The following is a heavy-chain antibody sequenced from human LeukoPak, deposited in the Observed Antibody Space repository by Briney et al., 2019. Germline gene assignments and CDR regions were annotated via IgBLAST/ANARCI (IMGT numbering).Heavy chain of an antibody. J-gene: IGHJ4*02. V-gene: IGHV3-7*01. D-gene: IGHD3-10*01. CDR2: NKGDGTSE. CDR3: VRDRGWYHFDL. CDR1: GFTLSSYW. Sequence: PGGSLRLSCAASGFTLSSYWMTWIRQAPGKGLEWVVHNKGDGTSEKYLDSVKGRFTISRDNTKNSLFLQLNSLRAEDTAVYYCVRDRGWYHFDLWGQGTLVTVSS.